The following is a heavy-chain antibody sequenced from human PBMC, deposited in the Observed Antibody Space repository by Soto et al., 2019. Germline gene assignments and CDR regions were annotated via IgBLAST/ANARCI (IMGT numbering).Heavy chain of an antibody. D-gene: IGHD4-17*01. Sequence: QVQLQESGPGLVKPSETLSLTCTVSGGSISSYYWSWIRQPPGKGLAWIGYIYYSGRTNYNPSLKSRDTISVDTSRKQFSLKLTSVTAADTAVYYCAIDRADYGDSPDYYYYMDVWGNGTTVTVSS. CDR3: AIDRADYGDSPDYYYYMDV. CDR1: GGSISSYY. J-gene: IGHJ6*03. V-gene: IGHV4-59*01. CDR2: IYYSGRT.